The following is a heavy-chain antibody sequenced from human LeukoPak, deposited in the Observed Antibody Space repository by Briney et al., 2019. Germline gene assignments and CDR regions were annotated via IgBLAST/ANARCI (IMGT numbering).Heavy chain of an antibody. CDR1: GFTFSSYG. J-gene: IGHJ1*01. CDR3: AKAWELLERLAYFQH. Sequence: GGSLRLSCAASGFTFSSYGMHWVRQAPGKGLEWVAFIRYDGSNKYYADSVKGRFTISRDNSKNTLYLQMNSLRAEDTAVYYCAKAWELLERLAYFQHWARAPWSPSPQ. V-gene: IGHV3-30*02. D-gene: IGHD1-26*01. CDR2: IRYDGSNK.